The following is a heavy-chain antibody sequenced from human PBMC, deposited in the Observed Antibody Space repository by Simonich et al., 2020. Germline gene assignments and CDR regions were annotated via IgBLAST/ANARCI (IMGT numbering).Heavy chain of an antibody. D-gene: IGHD3-22*01. CDR2: ISGSGGST. V-gene: IGHV3-23*01. CDR3: AKDLGERITMIVVVIDAFDI. Sequence: GGGLVQPGGSLRLSCAASGFTFSSYAMSWVRQAPGKGLEWVSAISGSGGSTYYADSVMGRFTISRDNSKNTLYLQMNSLRAEDTAVYYCAKDLGERITMIVVVIDAFDIWGQGTMVTVSS. CDR1: GFTFSSYA. J-gene: IGHJ3*02.